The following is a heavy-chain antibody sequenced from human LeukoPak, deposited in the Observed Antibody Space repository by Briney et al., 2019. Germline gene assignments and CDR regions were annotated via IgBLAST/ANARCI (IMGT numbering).Heavy chain of an antibody. V-gene: IGHV4-39*07. Sequence: SETLSLTCSVSGGSISSSSYYWDWIRQPPGKGLEWIGSIYHSGSTYYNPSLKSRVTISVDTSKNQFSLKLSSVTAADTAVYYCARDLQYEWGLPTGNYWGQGTLVTVSS. CDR2: IYHSGST. J-gene: IGHJ4*02. D-gene: IGHD1-26*01. CDR3: ARDLQYEWGLPTGNY. CDR1: GGSISSSSYY.